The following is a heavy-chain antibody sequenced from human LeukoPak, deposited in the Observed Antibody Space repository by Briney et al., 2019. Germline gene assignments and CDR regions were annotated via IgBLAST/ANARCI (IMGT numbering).Heavy chain of an antibody. CDR3: ARSFLSIAAAATDY. V-gene: IGHV3-21*01. CDR1: GFTFSSYS. Sequence: GGSLRLSCAASGFTFSSYSMNWVRQAPGKGLEWVSSISSSSGYIYYADSVKGRFTISRDNAKSSLYLQMNSLRAEDTAVYYCARSFLSIAAAATDYWGQGTLVTVSS. J-gene: IGHJ4*02. CDR2: ISSSSGYI. D-gene: IGHD6-13*01.